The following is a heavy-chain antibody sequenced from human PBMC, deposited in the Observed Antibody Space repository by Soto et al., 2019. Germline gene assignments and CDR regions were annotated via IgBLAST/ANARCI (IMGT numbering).Heavy chain of an antibody. V-gene: IGHV3-9*01. CDR2: ISWNSGSI. CDR1: GFTFDDYA. D-gene: IGHD7-27*01. Sequence: EVQLVESGGGLVQPGRSLRLSCAASGFTFDDYAMHWVRQAPGKGLEWVSGISWNSGSIGYADSVKGRFTISRDNAMXSLYLQMNSLRAEDTALYYCAKDVGIASWYYGMDVWGQGTTVTVSS. J-gene: IGHJ6*02. CDR3: AKDVGIASWYYGMDV.